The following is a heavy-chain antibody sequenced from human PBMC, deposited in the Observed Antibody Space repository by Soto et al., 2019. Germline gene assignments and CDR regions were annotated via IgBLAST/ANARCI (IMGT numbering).Heavy chain of an antibody. Sequence: QVHLVESGGGVVQPGGSLRLSCAASGFTFSTYGMHWVRLAPGKGLEWVAMIYYDGGNKYYADSVKGRFTISRDNSKNTLYLQMNSLRAEDTALYYCARVGGTVTSDYWGQGTLVTVSS. J-gene: IGHJ4*02. CDR2: IYYDGGNK. D-gene: IGHD4-17*01. CDR3: ARVGGTVTSDY. V-gene: IGHV3-33*01. CDR1: GFTFSTYG.